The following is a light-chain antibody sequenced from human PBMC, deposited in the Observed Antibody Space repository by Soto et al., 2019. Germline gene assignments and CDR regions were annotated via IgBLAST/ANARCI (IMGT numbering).Light chain of an antibody. J-gene: IGKJ4*01. CDR1: ESVRSF. Sequence: IVLTQSPATLSLSPGERATLSCRASESVRSFLAWYQQKPGQAPRLLIYDASNRATGIPARFSGSGSGTEFTLTISSLEPEDFAVYYCQRRSNWPLTFGGGTKVEIK. CDR2: DAS. V-gene: IGKV3-11*01. CDR3: QRRSNWPLT.